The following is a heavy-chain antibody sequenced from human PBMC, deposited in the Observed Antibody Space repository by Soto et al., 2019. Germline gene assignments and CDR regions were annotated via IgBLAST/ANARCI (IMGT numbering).Heavy chain of an antibody. CDR1: GGSISSSSYY. Sequence: SETLSLTCTVSGGSISSSSYYWGWIRQPPGKGLEWIGSIYYSGSTYYNPSLKSRVTISVDTSKNQFSLKLSSVTAADTAVYYCASSFRGYDWGGPMHYGMDVWGQGTTVTVSS. V-gene: IGHV4-39*01. CDR2: IYYSGST. CDR3: ASSFRGYDWGGPMHYGMDV. D-gene: IGHD5-12*01. J-gene: IGHJ6*02.